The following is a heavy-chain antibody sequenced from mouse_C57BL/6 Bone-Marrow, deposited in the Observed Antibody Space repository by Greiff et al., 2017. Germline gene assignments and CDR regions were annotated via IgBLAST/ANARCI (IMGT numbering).Heavy chain of an antibody. CDR3: AREGPLLWDPHFDY. Sequence: QVQLQQPGAELVKPGASVKMSCKASGYTFTSYWITWVKQRPGQGLEWIGDIYPGSGRTNYNEKFKSKATLTVDTSSSTAYMQLSSLTSEDSAVYYCAREGPLLWDPHFDYWGQGTTLTVSS. CDR1: GYTFTSYW. J-gene: IGHJ2*01. D-gene: IGHD2-1*01. V-gene: IGHV1-55*01. CDR2: IYPGSGRT.